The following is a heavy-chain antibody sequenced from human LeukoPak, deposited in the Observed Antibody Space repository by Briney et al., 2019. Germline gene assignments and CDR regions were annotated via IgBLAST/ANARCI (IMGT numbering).Heavy chain of an antibody. CDR3: AKNWYY. CDR2: IRYDGSNK. D-gene: IGHD1-14*01. CDR1: GFTFSSYG. V-gene: IGHV3-30*02. J-gene: IGHJ4*02. Sequence: GGSLRLSCAASGFTFSSYGMHWVRQAPGKGLEWVAFIRYDGSNKCYADSVKGRFTISRDNSKNTLYLQMNSLRAEDTAVYYCAKNWYYWGQGTLVTVSS.